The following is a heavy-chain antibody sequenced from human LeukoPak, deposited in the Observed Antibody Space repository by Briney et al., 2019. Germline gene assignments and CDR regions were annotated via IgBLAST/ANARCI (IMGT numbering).Heavy chain of an antibody. V-gene: IGHV3-7*01. J-gene: IGHJ4*02. CDR1: GFTFSGHW. D-gene: IGHD1-14*01. CDR2: INQGGSDK. CDR3: TRDRSRAEDD. Sequence: HPGGPLRLSCAASGFTFSGHWMSWVRQAAGKGLEWVANINQGGSDKYYVDSVKGRFTISRDSANNLLYLQMNSLRGEDTAVYYCTRDRSRAEDDWGQGTLVTVSS.